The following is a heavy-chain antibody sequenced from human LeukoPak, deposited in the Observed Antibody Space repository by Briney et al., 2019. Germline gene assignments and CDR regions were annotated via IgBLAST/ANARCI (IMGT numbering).Heavy chain of an antibody. D-gene: IGHD6-13*01. V-gene: IGHV4-59*01. CDR1: GGSINYYY. CDR2: IYYSGGT. Sequence: SETLSLTCTVSGGSINYYYWMWIRQPPGKGLEWIGYIYYSGGTHYNPSLKSRVTMLVDTSKNQFSLKLTAVTAADTAVYYCARDLAAAGSDYFDYWGQGSLVTVSS. J-gene: IGHJ4*02. CDR3: ARDLAAAGSDYFDY.